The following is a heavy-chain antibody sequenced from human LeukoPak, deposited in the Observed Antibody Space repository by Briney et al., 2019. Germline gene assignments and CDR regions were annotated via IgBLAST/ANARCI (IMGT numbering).Heavy chain of an antibody. CDR2: ISYDGSNK. Sequence: PGGSLRLSCAASGFTFSSYGMHWVRQAPGKGLEWVAVISYDGSNKYYADSVKGRFTISRDNSKNTLYLQMNSLRSEDTAVYYCARVAKRKWELLGDAFDIWGQGTMITVSS. V-gene: IGHV3-30*03. CDR3: ARVAKRKWELLGDAFDI. J-gene: IGHJ3*02. D-gene: IGHD1-26*01. CDR1: GFTFSSYG.